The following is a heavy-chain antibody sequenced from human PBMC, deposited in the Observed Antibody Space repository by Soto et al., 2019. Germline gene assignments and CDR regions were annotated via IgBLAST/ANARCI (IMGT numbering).Heavy chain of an antibody. Sequence: EVQLLESGGGLVQPGGSLRLSCAASGFTFSSYAMSWVRQAPGKGLEWVSAISGSGGSTYYADSVKGRFTISRDNSKNTLYLQMNSLSAEDTAVYYCSKDSLTYQMLRFYDFDYWGQGTLVTVSS. CDR3: SKDSLTYQMLRFYDFDY. D-gene: IGHD2-2*01. J-gene: IGHJ4*02. CDR2: ISGSGGST. V-gene: IGHV3-23*01. CDR1: GFTFSSYA.